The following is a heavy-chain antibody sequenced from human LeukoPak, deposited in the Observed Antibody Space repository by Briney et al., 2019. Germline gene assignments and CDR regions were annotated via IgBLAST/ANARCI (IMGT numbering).Heavy chain of an antibody. D-gene: IGHD1-1*01. V-gene: IGHV3-11*01. CDR3: AKGIDRTVAFDI. J-gene: IGHJ3*02. CDR2: ISSSGSTI. Sequence: PGGSLRLSCAASGFTFSDYYMSWIRQAPGKGLEWVSYISSSGSTIYYADSVKGRFTISRDNAKNSLYLQMNSLRAEDTALYYCAKGIDRTVAFDIWGQGTMVTVSS. CDR1: GFTFSDYY.